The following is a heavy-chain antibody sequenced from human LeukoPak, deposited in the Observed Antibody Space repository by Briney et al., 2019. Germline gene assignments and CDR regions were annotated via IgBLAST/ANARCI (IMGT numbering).Heavy chain of an antibody. CDR1: GGSFSGYY. CDR3: ARDPPYDGDYDQAFDI. D-gene: IGHD4-17*01. CDR2: INHSGST. V-gene: IGHV4-34*01. Sequence: SETLSLTCAVYGGSFSGYYWSWIRQPPGKGLEWIGEINHSGSTNYNPSLKSRVTISVDTSKKQFSLKLSSVTAADTAVYYCARDPPYDGDYDQAFDIWGQGTMVTVSS. J-gene: IGHJ3*02.